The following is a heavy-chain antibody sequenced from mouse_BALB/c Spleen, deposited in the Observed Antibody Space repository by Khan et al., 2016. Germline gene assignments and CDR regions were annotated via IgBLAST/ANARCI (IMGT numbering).Heavy chain of an antibody. J-gene: IGHJ2*01. V-gene: IGHV1-87*01. Sequence: QVQLQQSGAELARPGASVKLSCKASGYTFTSYGMQWVKQRPGQGLEWIGAIYPGDGDTRYTQKFKGKATLTADKSSSTAYMQLSSLASEDSAVYYCARSDCDYWGQGTTLTVSS. CDR3: ARSDCDY. CDR1: GYTFTSYG. CDR2: IYPGDGDT. D-gene: IGHD2-4*01.